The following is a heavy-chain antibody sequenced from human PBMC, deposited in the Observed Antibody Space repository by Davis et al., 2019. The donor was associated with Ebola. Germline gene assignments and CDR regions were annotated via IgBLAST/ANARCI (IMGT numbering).Heavy chain of an antibody. Sequence: SVKVSCKASVGTFSSYAISRVRLVPGQGLEWMEGIIHIFGTANYAQNFQGRVTITADESTSTAYMELSSLRSEDTAVYYCARVDYYGSGSPLVYEVNYYYDMDVWGQGTTVTVSS. V-gene: IGHV1-69*13. CDR2: IIHIFGTA. CDR1: VGTFSSYA. D-gene: IGHD3-10*01. CDR3: ARVDYYGSGSPLVYEVNYYYDMDV. J-gene: IGHJ6*02.